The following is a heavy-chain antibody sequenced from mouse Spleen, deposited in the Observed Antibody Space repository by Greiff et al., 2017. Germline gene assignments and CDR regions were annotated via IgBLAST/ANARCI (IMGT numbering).Heavy chain of an antibody. CDR2: IDPSDSYT. CDR1: GYTFTSYW. CDR3: ASGRWLLREFAY. V-gene: IGHV1-59*01. J-gene: IGHJ3*01. Sequence: QVQLKESGAELAKPGASVKLSCKASGYTFTSYWMHWVKQRPGQGLEWIGVIDPSDSYTNYNQKFKGKATLTVDTSSSTAYMQLSSLTSEDSAVYYCASGRWLLREFAYWGQGTLVTVSA. D-gene: IGHD2-3*01.